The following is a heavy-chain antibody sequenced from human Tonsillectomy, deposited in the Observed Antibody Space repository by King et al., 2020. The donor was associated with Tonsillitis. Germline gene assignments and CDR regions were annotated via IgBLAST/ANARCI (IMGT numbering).Heavy chain of an antibody. CDR2: INPNSGGT. Sequence: VQLVESGAEVKKPGASVKVSCKASGYSFTGCFMHWVRQAPGQGLEWMGWINPNSGGTSYVQKFQGRVTMTRDTSIITVYMELSRLRSDDTAVYYCARVGGQQLEMAFDYWGQGTLVTVSS. CDR1: GYSFTGCF. V-gene: IGHV1-2*02. D-gene: IGHD6-13*01. J-gene: IGHJ4*02. CDR3: ARVGGQQLEMAFDY.